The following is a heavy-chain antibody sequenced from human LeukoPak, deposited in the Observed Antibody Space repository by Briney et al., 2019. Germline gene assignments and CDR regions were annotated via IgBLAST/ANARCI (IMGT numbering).Heavy chain of an antibody. V-gene: IGHV1-2*02. CDR3: ARDSQPTARGGVVVAAVPDYYMDV. CDR2: INPNSGGI. D-gene: IGHD2-15*01. CDR1: GYTFTDYY. J-gene: IGHJ6*03. Sequence: ASVKVSCKASGYTFTDYYMNWVRQAPGQGLEWMGWINPNSGGINYAQKFRDRVTMTRDTSINTAYMELSRLSSDDTAIYYCARDSQPTARGGVVVAAVPDYYMDVWGKGTTVTVSS.